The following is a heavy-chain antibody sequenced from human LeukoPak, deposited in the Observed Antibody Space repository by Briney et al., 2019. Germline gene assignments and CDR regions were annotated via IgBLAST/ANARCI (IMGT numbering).Heavy chain of an antibody. J-gene: IGHJ4*02. V-gene: IGHV3-7*03. CDR2: IKLDGSEK. CDR3: ARDQYDTWSRRGNFDS. D-gene: IGHD3-3*01. Sequence: GGSLRLSCVASGFTFGKYWMSWVRQAPGKGLEWVANIKLDGSEKNYVDSVKGRFTISRDNTKSSLYLQMNSLRAEDTAVFYCARDQYDTWSRRGNFDSWGQGTLVIVSS. CDR1: GFTFGKYW.